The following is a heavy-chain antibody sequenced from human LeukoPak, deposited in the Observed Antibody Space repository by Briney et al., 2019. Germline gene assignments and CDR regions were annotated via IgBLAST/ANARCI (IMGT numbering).Heavy chain of an antibody. CDR3: VRRYYDFWSGYYLRNLYFDY. D-gene: IGHD3-3*01. CDR2: INHSGST. J-gene: IGHJ4*02. V-gene: IGHV4-34*01. Sequence: PLETLSLTCAVYGGSFSGYYWSWIRQPPGKGLEWIGEINHSGSTNYNPSLKSRVTISVDTSKNQFSLKLSSVTAADTAVYYCVRRYYDFWSGYYLRNLYFDYWGQGTLVTVSS. CDR1: GGSFSGYY.